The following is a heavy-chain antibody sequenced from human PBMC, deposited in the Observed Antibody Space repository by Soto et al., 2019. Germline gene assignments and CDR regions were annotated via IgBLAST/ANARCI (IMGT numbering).Heavy chain of an antibody. CDR2: IIPIFGTA. Sequence: SVQVSFKVSGGTFLSYAISWVRQAPGQGLEWMGGIIPIFGTANYAQKFQGRVTITADESTSTAYMELSSLRSEDTAVYYCASPYSTVVTPYYSYGMDVWAQGTTVNVS. CDR3: ASPYSTVVTPYYSYGMDV. V-gene: IGHV1-69*13. J-gene: IGHJ6*02. D-gene: IGHD4-17*01. CDR1: GGTFLSYA.